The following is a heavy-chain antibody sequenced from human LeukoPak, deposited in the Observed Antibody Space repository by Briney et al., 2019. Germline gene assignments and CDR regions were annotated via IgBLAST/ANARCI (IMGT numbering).Heavy chain of an antibody. J-gene: IGHJ6*03. Sequence: SETLSLTCTVSGGSISSGSYYWTWIRQPAGKGLEWIGRIYSSGGTNYNPSLKSRVTISVDTSKKHFSLELSSVTAADTAVYYCARVRLPPYYYYYYYMDVWGKGTTVTVSS. V-gene: IGHV4-61*02. D-gene: IGHD5-18*01. CDR1: GGSISSGSYY. CDR3: ARVRLPPYYYYYYYMDV. CDR2: IYSSGGT.